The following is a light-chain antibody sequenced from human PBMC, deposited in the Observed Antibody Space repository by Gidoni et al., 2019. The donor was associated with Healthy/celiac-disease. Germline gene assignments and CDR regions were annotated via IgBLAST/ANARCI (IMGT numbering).Light chain of an antibody. CDR1: QSVNSC. CDR3: QAWT. Sequence: EIVLTQSPATLSLSLGERATLSCRASQSVNSCLSWYQQKPGKAPRLHIYEAANRATGIPARFSGRWSVTDFTLTIDGLEPEYFAVYYCQAWTFGQXTKVEIK. J-gene: IGKJ1*01. CDR2: EAA. V-gene: IGKV3-11*01.